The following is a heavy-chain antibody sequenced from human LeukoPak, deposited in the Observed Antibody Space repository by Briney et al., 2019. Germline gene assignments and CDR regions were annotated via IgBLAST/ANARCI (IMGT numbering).Heavy chain of an antibody. J-gene: IGHJ4*02. CDR1: GGTFSSYA. CDR2: IIPIFGTA. D-gene: IGHD3-10*01. CDR3: ASLALPIFTMVRGVIIGPLDY. V-gene: IGHV1-69*05. Sequence: GSSVKVSCKASGGTFSSYAISWVRQAPGQGREWMGGIIPIFGTANYAQKFQGRVTITTDESTSTAYMELSSLRSEDTAVYYCASLALPIFTMVRGVIIGPLDYWGQGTLVTVSS.